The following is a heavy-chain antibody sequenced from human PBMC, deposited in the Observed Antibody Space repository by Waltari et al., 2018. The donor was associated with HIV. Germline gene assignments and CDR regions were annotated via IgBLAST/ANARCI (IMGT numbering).Heavy chain of an antibody. D-gene: IGHD5-18*01. Sequence: QLQLQESGPGLVKPSETLSLTCSVSGGSISRGMYYWGWIRPPPGNGLEWIGTIYYTGTTFYNSSLKSRVTISLDTSKNQFSLRLRSVTAADTAVYYCARLMETAMLDFWGQGSLVTVSS. J-gene: IGHJ4*02. V-gene: IGHV4-39*01. CDR3: ARLMETAMLDF. CDR2: IYYTGTT. CDR1: GGSISRGMYY.